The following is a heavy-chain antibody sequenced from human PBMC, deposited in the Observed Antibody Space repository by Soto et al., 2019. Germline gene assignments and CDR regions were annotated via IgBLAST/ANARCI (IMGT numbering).Heavy chain of an antibody. Sequence: PSETLSLTCAVSGYSISSAYYWGWIRQPPGKGLEWIGTMYHRGSTFYNPSLKSRVTISIDTSKNQFSLKLSSVTAADTAVYYCARGRRADIVVVPAATRYFDLWGRGTLVTVSS. D-gene: IGHD2-2*01. CDR1: GYSISSAYY. CDR3: ARGRRADIVVVPAATRYFDL. V-gene: IGHV4-38-2*01. J-gene: IGHJ2*01. CDR2: MYHRGST.